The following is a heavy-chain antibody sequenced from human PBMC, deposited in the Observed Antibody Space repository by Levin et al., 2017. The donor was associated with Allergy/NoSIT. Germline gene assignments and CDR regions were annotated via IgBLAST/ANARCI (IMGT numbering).Heavy chain of an antibody. CDR3: ARGNAHYDTSGYPDY. Sequence: SETLSLTCTVSGHSIGSSSYYWGWVRQPPGAGLKWIGSVYYTGTTYYNPSLKSRVTISLDTSKNQFSLKLSSVTAADTAVYYCARGNAHYDTSGYPDYWGQGTLVTVSS. J-gene: IGHJ4*02. CDR1: GHSIGSSSYY. D-gene: IGHD3-22*01. CDR2: VYYTGTT. V-gene: IGHV4-39*07.